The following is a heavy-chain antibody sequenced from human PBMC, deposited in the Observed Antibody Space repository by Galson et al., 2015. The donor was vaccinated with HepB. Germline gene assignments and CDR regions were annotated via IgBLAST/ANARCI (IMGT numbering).Heavy chain of an antibody. CDR2: ISGSGGST. J-gene: IGHJ6*02. D-gene: IGHD3-16*01. CDR1: GFTFSSYA. CDR3: AKVDLWGYHLYYYYGMDV. V-gene: IGHV3-23*01. Sequence: SLRLSCAASGFTFSSYAMSWVRQAPGKGLEWVSAISGSGGSTYYADSVKGRFTISRDNSKNTLYLQMNSLRAEDTAVYYCAKVDLWGYHLYYYYGMDVWGQGTTVTVSS.